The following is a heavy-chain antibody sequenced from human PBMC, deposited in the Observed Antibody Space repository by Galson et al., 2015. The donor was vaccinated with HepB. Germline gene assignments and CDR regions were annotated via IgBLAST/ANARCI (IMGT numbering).Heavy chain of an antibody. D-gene: IGHD3-16*01. V-gene: IGHV3-30*18. CDR1: GFTFTNFA. Sequence: SLRLSCAASGFTFTNFAMHWVRQAPGKGLEWVTTISYDGNNKFYADSVKGRFTVSRDISKNTLYLQMNSLRAGDTAIYYCGKVAILGATPHYFDYWGQGTLVSVSS. J-gene: IGHJ4*02. CDR2: ISYDGNNK. CDR3: GKVAILGATPHYFDY.